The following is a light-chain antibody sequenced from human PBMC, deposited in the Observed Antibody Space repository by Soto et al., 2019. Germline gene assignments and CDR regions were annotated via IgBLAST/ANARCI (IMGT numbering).Light chain of an antibody. CDR1: QSINSIS. CDR3: QPYRNSVWT. Sequence: EIVLTQSPGTLSLSPGERATLSCRASQSINSISLTWYQQKPGQPPRLLIYGASSRATGIPDRFSGSGSGTDFTLTISRLEPEDFPVYYCQPYRNSVWTFGQGTKVDI. CDR2: GAS. J-gene: IGKJ1*01. V-gene: IGKV3-20*01.